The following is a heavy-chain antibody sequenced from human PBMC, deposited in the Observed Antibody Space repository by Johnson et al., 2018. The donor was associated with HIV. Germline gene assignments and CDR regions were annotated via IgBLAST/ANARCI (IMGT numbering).Heavy chain of an antibody. J-gene: IGHJ3*02. D-gene: IGHD3-9*01. CDR2: TRNKANSYTT. CDR3: ARGGYYDILTGYYALAAFDI. CDR1: GFTFGDYA. Sequence: EMHLVESGGGLVQPGRSLRLSCTASGFTFGDYALNWFRQAPGKGLEWVGRTRNKANSYTTEYAASVKGRFTISRDDSKNSLYLQMNSLKTEDTAVYYCARGGYYDILTGYYALAAFDIWGQGTMVTVSS. V-gene: IGHV3-72*01.